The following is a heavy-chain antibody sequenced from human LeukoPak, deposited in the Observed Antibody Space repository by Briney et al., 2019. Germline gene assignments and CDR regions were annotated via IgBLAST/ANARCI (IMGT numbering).Heavy chain of an antibody. CDR1: EFSVSTNY. CDR3: ARKSVAEAPPYFDF. CDR2: IYSGGTT. Sequence: PGGSLRLSCAASEFSVSTNYLTWVRQAPGKGLEWVSVIYSGGTTYSADSLKDRFTISRDSSTNTVYLQMNSLRPEDTAVYYCARKSVAEAPPYFDFWGQGILVTVSS. J-gene: IGHJ4*02. D-gene: IGHD2-21*01. V-gene: IGHV3-66*01.